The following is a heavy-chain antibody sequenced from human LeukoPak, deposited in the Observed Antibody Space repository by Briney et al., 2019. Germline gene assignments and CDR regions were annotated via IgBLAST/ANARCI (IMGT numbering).Heavy chain of an antibody. D-gene: IGHD2-2*01. Sequence: PGGSLRLSCAASGFTFRSYWMHWVRQAPGKGLVWVSRINTDGSSTSYADSVKGRFTISRDNAKNTLYLQMNSLRAEDTAVYYCARGGEYCSSTSCYPHMDVWGKGTTVTVSS. J-gene: IGHJ6*03. CDR3: ARGGEYCSSTSCYPHMDV. V-gene: IGHV3-74*01. CDR1: GFTFRSYW. CDR2: INTDGSST.